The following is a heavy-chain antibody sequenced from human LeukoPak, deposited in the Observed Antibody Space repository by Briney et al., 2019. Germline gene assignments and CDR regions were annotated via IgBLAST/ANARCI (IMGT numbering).Heavy chain of an antibody. Sequence: SLRXSCXASGFTFSTYAMSWVRQAPGKGLEWVSGISGSGESTNYADSVKGRFTISRDNSKNTLYLQINSLRAEDTALYYCAKGAPMYSSSWYVGYWGQGTLVTVSS. CDR2: ISGSGEST. CDR3: AKGAPMYSSSWYVGY. V-gene: IGHV3-23*01. CDR1: GFTFSTYA. J-gene: IGHJ4*02. D-gene: IGHD6-13*01.